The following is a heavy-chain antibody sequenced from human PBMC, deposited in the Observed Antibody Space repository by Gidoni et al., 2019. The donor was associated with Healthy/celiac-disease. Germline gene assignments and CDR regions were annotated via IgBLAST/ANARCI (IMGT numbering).Heavy chain of an antibody. J-gene: IGHJ2*01. D-gene: IGHD2-21*02. Sequence: QGQLQQWGAGLLKPSETLPLTCAVYGGYFSGYYWSGIRQPPGQGLEWIGEINHSGSTNYNPSLKSRVTISVDTSKSQFSLKLSSVTAAATAVYSCAGVPYVVVTADWYFDLWVRGTLVTVSS. CDR2: INHSGST. CDR1: GGYFSGYY. CDR3: AGVPYVVVTADWYFDL. V-gene: IGHV4-34*01.